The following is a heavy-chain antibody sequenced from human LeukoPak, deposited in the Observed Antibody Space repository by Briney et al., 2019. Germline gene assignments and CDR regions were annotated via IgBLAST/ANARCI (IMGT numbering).Heavy chain of an antibody. Sequence: PSQTLSLTCTVSGGSITSGDYYWSWLRQPPGKGLEWIGYIYYSGRTYYNPSLKSRVSLSVDTSKNQFSLKLSSVTAADTAVYYCARVYDFWSGYSFGAFNIWGQGTMVTVSS. J-gene: IGHJ3*02. CDR1: GGSITSGDYY. V-gene: IGHV4-30-4*01. CDR3: ARVYDFWSGYSFGAFNI. CDR2: IYYSGRT. D-gene: IGHD3-3*01.